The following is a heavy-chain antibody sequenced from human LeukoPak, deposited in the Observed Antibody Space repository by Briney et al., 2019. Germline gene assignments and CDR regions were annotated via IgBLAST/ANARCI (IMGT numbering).Heavy chain of an antibody. CDR3: ARDTLVWDS. D-gene: IGHD3-9*01. CDR2: ISSSSSYI. V-gene: IGHV3-21*01. J-gene: IGHJ4*02. Sequence: PGGSLRLSCAASGFTFSSYSMNWVRQAPGKGLEWVSSISSSSSYIYYADSVKGRFTISRDNAKNSLYLQMSSLRTDDTAVYYCARDTLVWDSWGQGTLVTVSS. CDR1: GFTFSSYS.